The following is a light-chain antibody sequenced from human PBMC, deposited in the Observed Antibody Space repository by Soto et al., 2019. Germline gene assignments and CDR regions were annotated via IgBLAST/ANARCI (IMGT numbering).Light chain of an antibody. V-gene: IGKV3-11*01. J-gene: IGKJ5*01. CDR2: DAY. CDR1: QIFRGL. CDR3: QQRHMWPIT. Sequence: EVVLTQFQVPLSLSPGERATLPARASQIFRGLLAWYQQKPGQAPRLLIYDAYNRATGIPPRFSGSGSGTDFTLTISSLEPEDSAVYYCQQRHMWPITFGQGTRLEIK.